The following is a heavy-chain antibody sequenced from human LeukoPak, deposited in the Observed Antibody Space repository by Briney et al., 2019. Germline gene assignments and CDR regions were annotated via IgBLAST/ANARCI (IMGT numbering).Heavy chain of an antibody. J-gene: IGHJ4*02. V-gene: IGHV3-21*01. CDR3: ARVRGKTYYFDY. CDR1: GFTVKTNS. CDR2: ISSSSSYI. Sequence: PGGSLRLSCAASGFTVKTNSMSWVRQAPGKGLEWVSSISSSSSYIYYADSVKGRFTISRDNAKNSLYLQMNSLRAEDTAVYYCARVRGKTYYFDYWGQGTLVTVSS.